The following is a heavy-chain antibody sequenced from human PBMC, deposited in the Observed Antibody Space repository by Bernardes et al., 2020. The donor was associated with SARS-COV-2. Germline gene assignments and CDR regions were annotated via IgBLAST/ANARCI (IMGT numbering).Heavy chain of an antibody. J-gene: IGHJ4*02. CDR3: ARGNRITGTTGSGGSVNGFDY. D-gene: IGHD1-7*01. V-gene: IGHV4-61*01. CDR1: GGSVSSRSSY. Sequence: SETLSLTCSVSGGSVSSRSSYWGWIRQPPGKGLDWVAYIYNNERTNYNPSLKSRVTISVDTPKNQFSLKLSSVTAADTAVYYCARGNRITGTTGSGGSVNGFDYWGQGTLVTVSS. CDR2: IYNNERT.